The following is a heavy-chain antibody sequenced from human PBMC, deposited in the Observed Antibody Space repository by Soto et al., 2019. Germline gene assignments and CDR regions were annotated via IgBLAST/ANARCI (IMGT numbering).Heavy chain of an antibody. CDR2: INPNSGGT. J-gene: IGHJ6*02. CDR3: ARVRKGRDTAMAYYYYYGMDV. Sequence: ASVKVSCKASGYTFPGYYMHWVRQAPGQGLEWMGWINPNSGGTNYAQKFQGWVTMTRDTSISTAYMELSRLRSDDTAVYYCARVRKGRDTAMAYYYYYGMDVWGQGTTVTVSS. CDR1: GYTFPGYY. V-gene: IGHV1-2*04. D-gene: IGHD5-18*01.